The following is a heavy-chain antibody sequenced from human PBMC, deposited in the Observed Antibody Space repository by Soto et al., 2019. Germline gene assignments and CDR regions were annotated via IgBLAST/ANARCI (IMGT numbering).Heavy chain of an antibody. J-gene: IGHJ4*02. Sequence: EVQLVESGGGLVKPGGSLRLSCAASGFTFSSYSMNWVRQAPGKGLEWVSSISSSSSYIYYADSVKGRFTISRDNAKNSLYLQMNSLRAEDTAVYYCAKGYSGYSKYFDYWGQGTLVTVSS. V-gene: IGHV3-21*01. D-gene: IGHD5-12*01. CDR2: ISSSSSYI. CDR1: GFTFSSYS. CDR3: AKGYSGYSKYFDY.